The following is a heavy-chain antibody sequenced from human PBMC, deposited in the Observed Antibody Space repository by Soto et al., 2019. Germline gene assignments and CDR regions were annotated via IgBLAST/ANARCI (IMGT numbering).Heavy chain of an antibody. CDR1: GGSISSSNW. J-gene: IGHJ4*02. CDR3: AISRYSSGMKTDY. V-gene: IGHV4-4*02. CDR2: IYHSGST. Sequence: QVQLQESGPGLVKPSGTLSLTCAVSGGSISSSNWWSWVRQPPGKGLEWIGEIYHSGSTNYNPSRKRRVTISVDKSEKQVSLKLSSVPAAATAVYYCAISRYSSGMKTDYWGQGTLVTVSS. D-gene: IGHD5-18*01.